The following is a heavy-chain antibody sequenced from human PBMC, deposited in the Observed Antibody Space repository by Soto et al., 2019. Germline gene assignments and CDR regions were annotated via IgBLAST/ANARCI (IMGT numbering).Heavy chain of an antibody. D-gene: IGHD2-8*01. CDR3: ARTSLKGIVLMVYAIRAPSALDY. CDR2: ISGSGGST. Sequence: GGSLRLSCAASGFTFSSYAMSWVRQAPGKGLEWVSAISGSGGSTYYADSVKGRFTISRDNSKNTLYLQMNSLRAEDTAVYYCARTSLKGIVLMVYAIRAPSALDYWGQGTLVTVSS. V-gene: IGHV3-23*01. J-gene: IGHJ4*02. CDR1: GFTFSSYA.